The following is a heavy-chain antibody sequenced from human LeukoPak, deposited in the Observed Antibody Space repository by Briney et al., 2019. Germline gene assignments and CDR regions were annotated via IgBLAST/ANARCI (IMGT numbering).Heavy chain of an antibody. J-gene: IGHJ4*02. CDR1: GYSISSGYY. CDR2: IYHSGST. Sequence: PSETLSLTCAVSGYSISSGYYCGWIRQPPGKGLEWIGSIYHSGSTYYNPSLKSRVTISVDTSKNQFSLKLSSVTAADTAVYYCARAVAGTGVYYFDYWGQGTLVTVSS. D-gene: IGHD6-19*01. V-gene: IGHV4-38-2*01. CDR3: ARAVAGTGVYYFDY.